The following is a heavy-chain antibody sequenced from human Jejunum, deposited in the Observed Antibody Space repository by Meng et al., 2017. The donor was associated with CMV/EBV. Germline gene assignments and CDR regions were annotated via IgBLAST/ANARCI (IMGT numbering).Heavy chain of an antibody. Sequence: QVQLVQSGSELKKPGASVKVSCKASGYTFTRYPMNWVRQAPGQGLEWMGWINTNTGNPTYAQGFTGRFVFSLDTSVSTAYLQINSLRADDTAVYYCARDSPLDGYSLLDYWGQGTLVTSPQ. V-gene: IGHV7-4-1*02. CDR1: GYTFTRYP. J-gene: IGHJ4*02. CDR3: ARDSPLDGYSLLDY. CDR2: INTNTGNP. D-gene: IGHD5-24*01.